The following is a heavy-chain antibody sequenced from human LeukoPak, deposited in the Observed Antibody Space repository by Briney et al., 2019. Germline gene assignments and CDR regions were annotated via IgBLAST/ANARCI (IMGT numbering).Heavy chain of an antibody. CDR3: ASQGFITIFGVVTGAHFDY. V-gene: IGHV4-30-4*08. Sequence: SQTLSLTCTVSGGSISSGDYYWNWIRQPPGKGLEWIVYIYYSGSTYYNPSLKSRVTISVDTAKNQFSLKQSSVTAADTAVYYCASQGFITIFGVVTGAHFDYWGQETLVTVSS. J-gene: IGHJ4*02. CDR2: IYYSGST. CDR1: GGSISSGDYY. D-gene: IGHD3-3*01.